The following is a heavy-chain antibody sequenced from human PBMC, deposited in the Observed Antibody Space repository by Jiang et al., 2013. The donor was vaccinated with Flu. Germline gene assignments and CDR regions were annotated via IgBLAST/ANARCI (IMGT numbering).Heavy chain of an antibody. CDR3: ARGPGSILSSGFYY. CDR1: GYTFSTYG. D-gene: IGHD3-22*01. J-gene: IGHJ4*02. V-gene: IGHV1-18*01. Sequence: GAEVKKPGASVKVSCKASGYTFSTYGISWVRQAPGQGLEWMGWISASDGSTSYAKMLQDRVTMTMDTSTTTAYMELRSLRSDDTAVYYCARGPGSILSSGFYYWGQGTLVTVSS. CDR2: ISASDGST.